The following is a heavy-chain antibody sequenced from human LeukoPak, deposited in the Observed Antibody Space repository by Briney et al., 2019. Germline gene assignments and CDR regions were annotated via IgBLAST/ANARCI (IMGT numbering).Heavy chain of an antibody. D-gene: IGHD3-3*01. J-gene: IGHJ4*02. V-gene: IGHV3-7*01. CDR2: IKQDGSEK. CDR1: GFTFSSYW. CDR3: ARDLTLPGYDFWSGPFDY. Sequence: GGSLRLSCAASGFTFSSYWMSWVRQAPGKGLEWVANIKQDGSEKYYVDSVKGRFTISRDNAKNSLYLQMNSLRAEDTAVYYCARDLTLPGYDFWSGPFDYWGQGTLVTVSS.